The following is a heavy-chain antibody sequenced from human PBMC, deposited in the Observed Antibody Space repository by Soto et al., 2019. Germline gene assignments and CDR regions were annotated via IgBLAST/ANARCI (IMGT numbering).Heavy chain of an antibody. CDR2: IDGYSTTT. CDR3: TGGGARGVDY. J-gene: IGHJ4*02. Sequence: EVQLVESGGGLVQPGGSLRLSCTASGFTFNNKWMHWVRQAPGKGLVWVSRIDGYSTTTNYADSVKGRFTISRDNAKNTVFRHVKSRTDEDRAVYYCTGGGARGVDYGGRGTLATVSS. CDR1: GFTFNNKW. V-gene: IGHV3-74*01. D-gene: IGHD3-10*01.